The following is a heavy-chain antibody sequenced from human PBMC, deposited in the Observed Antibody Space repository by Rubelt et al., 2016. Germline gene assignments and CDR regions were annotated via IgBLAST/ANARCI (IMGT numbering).Heavy chain of an antibody. J-gene: IGHJ4*02. CDR1: GFTFSTYA. D-gene: IGHD3-3*01. V-gene: IGHV3-30*04. Sequence: VQLVESGGGLVQPGGSLRLSCAPSGFTFSTYAMHWVRQAPGKGLEWVAFISDDGRNKYYADSVMGRFTISRDSSMNTLYLQMNSLRAEDTAVYYCARDPIRFLEWPSYLDYWGQGTLVTVSS. CDR2: ISDDGRNK. CDR3: ARDPIRFLEWPSYLDY.